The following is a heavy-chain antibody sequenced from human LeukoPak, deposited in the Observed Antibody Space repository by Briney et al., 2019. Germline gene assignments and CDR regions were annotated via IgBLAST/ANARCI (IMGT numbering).Heavy chain of an antibody. CDR1: GFTFSSYW. CDR2: IKQDGSEK. Sequence: GGSLRLSCAASGFTFSSYWMSWVRHAPGKGLEWVANIKQDGSEKYYVDSVKGRFTISRDNAKNSLYLQMNSLRAEDTAVYYCARDHFEGAVAAWGQGTLVTVSS. V-gene: IGHV3-7*01. J-gene: IGHJ4*02. D-gene: IGHD6-19*01. CDR3: ARDHFEGAVAA.